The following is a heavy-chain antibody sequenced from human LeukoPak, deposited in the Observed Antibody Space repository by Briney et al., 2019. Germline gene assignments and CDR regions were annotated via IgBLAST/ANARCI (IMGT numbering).Heavy chain of an antibody. V-gene: IGHV3-30*03. CDR1: GFTFSSYG. J-gene: IGHJ4*02. CDR2: ISHDGTNK. CDR3: ARDSGRLAVAGSGVLDY. D-gene: IGHD6-19*01. Sequence: GGSLRLSCAASGFTFSSYGVHWVRQAPGKGLERVAIISHDGTNKYYGDSVKGRFTVSRDNSRNTLYLQMNSLRAEDTAVYYCARDSGRLAVAGSGVLDYWVQGTLVTVSS.